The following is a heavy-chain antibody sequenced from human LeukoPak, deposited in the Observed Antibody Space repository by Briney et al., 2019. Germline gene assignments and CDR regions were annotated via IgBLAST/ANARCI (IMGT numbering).Heavy chain of an antibody. CDR3: ARRYSSSWYAPLDY. CDR1: GYTFTSYA. V-gene: IGHV7-4-1*02. D-gene: IGHD6-13*01. CDR2: INTNTGNP. J-gene: IGHJ4*02. Sequence: ASVKVSCKASGYTFTSYAMNWVRQAPGQGLEWMGWINTNTGNPTYAQGFTGRFVFSLDTSVSTAYLQISSLKAEDTAVYYCARRYSSSWYAPLDYWGQGTLVTVSS.